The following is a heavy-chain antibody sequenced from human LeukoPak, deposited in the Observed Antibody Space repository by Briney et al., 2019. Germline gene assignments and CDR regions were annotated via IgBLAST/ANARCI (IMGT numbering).Heavy chain of an antibody. J-gene: IGHJ4*02. V-gene: IGHV1-69*13. CDR2: IIPIFGTA. CDR1: GGTFSSYA. D-gene: IGHD2-2*01. CDR3: ASRYCSSTSCGRAFYY. Sequence: VASVKVSRKASGGTFSSYAISWVRQAPGQGLEWMGGIIPIFGTANYAQKFQGRVTITADESTSTAYMELSSLRSEDTAVYYCASRYCSSTSCGRAFYYWGQGTLVTVSS.